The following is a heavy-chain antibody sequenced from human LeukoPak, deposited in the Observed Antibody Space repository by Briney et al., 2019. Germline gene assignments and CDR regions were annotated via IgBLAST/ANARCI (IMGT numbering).Heavy chain of an antibody. CDR1: GFTFSNYW. Sequence: GGSLRLSCVVSGFTFSNYWMTWVRQTPGKGLEWVANIKQDGSEKYYVDSVKGRFIISRDNAKNSLYLQMNSLRAEDTAVYYCAREGSSSWYLNYWGQGALVTVSS. V-gene: IGHV3-7*03. D-gene: IGHD6-13*01. CDR2: IKQDGSEK. CDR3: AREGSSSWYLNY. J-gene: IGHJ4*02.